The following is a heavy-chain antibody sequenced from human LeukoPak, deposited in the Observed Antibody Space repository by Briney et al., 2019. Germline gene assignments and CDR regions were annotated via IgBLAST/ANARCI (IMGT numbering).Heavy chain of an antibody. V-gene: IGHV3-33*08. Sequence: PGGSLRLSCAASGFTFSSYAMNWVRQAPGKGLEWVAVIWYDGSNKHYAESVKGRFSISRDNSKSTLYLQMNSLRAEDTAVYYCARARGVSTGYRPIDYWGQGTLVTVSS. CDR3: ARARGVSTGYRPIDY. CDR1: GFTFSSYA. D-gene: IGHD3-22*01. CDR2: IWYDGSNK. J-gene: IGHJ4*02.